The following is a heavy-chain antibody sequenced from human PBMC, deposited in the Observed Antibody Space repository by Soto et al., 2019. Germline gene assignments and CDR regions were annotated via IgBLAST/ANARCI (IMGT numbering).Heavy chain of an antibody. CDR2: IYHSGST. CDR1: GGSISSGGYS. D-gene: IGHD1-7*01. J-gene: IGHJ3*02. CDR3: ARASSWNYDLDAFDI. Sequence: QLQLQESGSGLVKPSQTLSLTCAVSGGSISSGGYSWSWIRQPPGKGLEWIGYIYHSGSTYYNPSLKSRGTISVDRSKNQFSLKLSSVAAADTAVDYGARASSWNYDLDAFDIWGQGTMVTGSS. V-gene: IGHV4-30-2*01.